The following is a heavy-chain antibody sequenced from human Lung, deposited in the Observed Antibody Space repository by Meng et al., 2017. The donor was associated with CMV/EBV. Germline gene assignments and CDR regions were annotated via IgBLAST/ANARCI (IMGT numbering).Heavy chain of an antibody. Sequence: SVXVSXXASGYTFTGYNIHWVRQAPGQGLEWMGWINPHSGDTKYSEKFEGRVTLTRDTSISTAYMELSRLRSDDTAVFFCARLFHTTLGTNYYYGMDVWGQGXTVTVSS. D-gene: IGHD3-10*01. V-gene: IGHV1-2*02. J-gene: IGHJ6*02. CDR1: GYTFTGYN. CDR2: INPHSGDT. CDR3: ARLFHTTLGTNYYYGMDV.